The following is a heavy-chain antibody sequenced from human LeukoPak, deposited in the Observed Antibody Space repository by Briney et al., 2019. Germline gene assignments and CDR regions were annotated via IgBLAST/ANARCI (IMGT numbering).Heavy chain of an antibody. J-gene: IGHJ4*02. D-gene: IGHD6-13*01. Sequence: GGSLRLSCAASGFTFSSYSMNWARQAPGKGLEGVSSISSSSSYIYYADSVKGRFTISRDNAKNSLYLQVNSLRAEDTAVYYCARDAHSSSVPLDYWGQGTLVTVSS. CDR2: ISSSSSYI. V-gene: IGHV3-21*01. CDR3: ARDAHSSSVPLDY. CDR1: GFTFSSYS.